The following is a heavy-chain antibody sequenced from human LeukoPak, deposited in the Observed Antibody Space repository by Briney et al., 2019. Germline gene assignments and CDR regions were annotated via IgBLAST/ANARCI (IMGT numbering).Heavy chain of an antibody. J-gene: IGHJ4*02. CDR2: IYYSGRA. V-gene: IGHV4-59*01. D-gene: IGHD6-25*01. CDR3: ARTSQSGYASDFAY. Sequence: PSETLSLTCTVSGGSISSYFWTWIRQPPGKGLEWIGYIYYSGRANYNPSLKSRVTISVDTSKNQFSLKLSSVTAADTAVYYCARTSQSGYASDFAYWGQGTLVTVSS. CDR1: GGSISSYF.